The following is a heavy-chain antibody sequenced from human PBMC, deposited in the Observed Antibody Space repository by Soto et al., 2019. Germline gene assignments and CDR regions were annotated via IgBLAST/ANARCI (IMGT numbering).Heavy chain of an antibody. D-gene: IGHD2-15*01. Sequence: EVQLVESGGGLVQPGGSLRLSCAASGFTVSSKYMSWVRQAPGKGLEWVSLIQSGGSTYYSGSVKGRFTISRYNTDNTLFLKMNSLRVEDTAVYYFTTGDYHWSGGRCYGVPMDVWGKGTTVTVSA. CDR3: TTGDYHWSGGRCYGVPMDV. CDR1: GFTVSSKY. CDR2: IQSGGST. V-gene: IGHV3-66*01. J-gene: IGHJ6*04.